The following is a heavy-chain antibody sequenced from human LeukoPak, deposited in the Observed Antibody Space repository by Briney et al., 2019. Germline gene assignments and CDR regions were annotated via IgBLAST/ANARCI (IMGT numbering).Heavy chain of an antibody. D-gene: IGHD6-13*01. CDR3: AKVAQQLVLPSYFDY. CDR2: ISSSSSYI. V-gene: IGHV3-21*04. CDR1: GFTFSSYS. Sequence: GGSLRLSCAASGFTFSSYSMNWVRQAPGKGLEWVSSISSSSSYIYYADSVKGRFTISRDNAKNSLYLQMNSLRAEDTALYYCAKVAQQLVLPSYFDYWGQGTLVTVSS. J-gene: IGHJ4*02.